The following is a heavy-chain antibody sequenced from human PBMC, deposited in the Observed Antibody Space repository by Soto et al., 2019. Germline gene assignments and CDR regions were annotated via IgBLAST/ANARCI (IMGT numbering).Heavy chain of an antibody. CDR3: XXXXXXXXXXXXXXY. V-gene: IGHV3-30*03. CDR2: VSHDGRNT. CDR1: GFTFSDYA. J-gene: IGHJ4*02. Sequence: VQLVESGGGVVQPGRSLRLSCAASGFTFSDYAMHWVRQAPGKGLEWVAVVSHDGRNTHYADSVKGRFTISRDSSKXTVSLXXXXXXXXXXXXXXXXXXXXXXXXXXXXXYWGQGALVT.